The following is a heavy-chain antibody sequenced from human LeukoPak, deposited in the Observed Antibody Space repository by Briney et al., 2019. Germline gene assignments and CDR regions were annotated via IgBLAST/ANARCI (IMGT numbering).Heavy chain of an antibody. CDR1: GFTFSNYA. CDR2: ISSSGGST. D-gene: IGHD4-23*01. J-gene: IGHJ4*02. V-gene: IGHV3-23*01. Sequence: PGGSLRLSCAASGFTFSNYAMSWVRQAPGKGLEWVSAISSSGGSTYYADSVKGRFTISRDNSKNTLYLQMNSLRAEDTAVYYCARVDNPETTVVTGPFDYWGQGTLVTVSS. CDR3: ARVDNPETTVVTGPFDY.